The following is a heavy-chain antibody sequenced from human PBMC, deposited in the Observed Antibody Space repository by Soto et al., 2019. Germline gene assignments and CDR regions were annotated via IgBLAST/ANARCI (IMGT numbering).Heavy chain of an antibody. D-gene: IGHD3-22*01. V-gene: IGHV3-30-3*01. CDR2: ISYDGSNK. CDR3: ARIAYDSSSFDAFDI. CDR1: GFTFSSYA. J-gene: IGHJ3*02. Sequence: PGGSLRLSCAASGFTFSSYAMHWVRQAPGKGLEWVAVISYDGSNKYHADSVKGRFTISRDNSKNTLYLQMNSLRAEDTAVYYCARIAYDSSSFDAFDIWGQGTTVTVSS.